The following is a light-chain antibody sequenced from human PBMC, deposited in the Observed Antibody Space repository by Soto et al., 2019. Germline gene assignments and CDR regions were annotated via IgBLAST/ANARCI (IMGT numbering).Light chain of an antibody. CDR2: AAS. CDR1: QSISSY. CDR3: QHFNNYPT. J-gene: IGKJ5*01. Sequence: IQMTQYPSTLAASVGDRVTITCRASQSISSYLNWYQQKPGKAPKLLIYAASSLQSGVPARFSGSGSGTDFTLTSSSLQPEDFATYYCQHFNNYPTFGQGTRLE. V-gene: IGKV1-39*01.